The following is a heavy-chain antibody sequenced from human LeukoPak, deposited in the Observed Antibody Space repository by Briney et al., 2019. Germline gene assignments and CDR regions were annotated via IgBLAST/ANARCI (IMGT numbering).Heavy chain of an antibody. Sequence: GGSLRLSCVASGFSLGTYVMNWVRQSPGKGLEWVSSISGSGDSTFYADSVKGRFTISRDNSKNTLYLQVTGLRTEDTAVYYCAKDRLLNCRGDCYIFDYWGQGTLVTVSS. CDR1: GFSLGTYV. D-gene: IGHD2-21*02. CDR2: ISGSGDST. CDR3: AKDRLLNCRGDCYIFDY. V-gene: IGHV3-23*01. J-gene: IGHJ4*02.